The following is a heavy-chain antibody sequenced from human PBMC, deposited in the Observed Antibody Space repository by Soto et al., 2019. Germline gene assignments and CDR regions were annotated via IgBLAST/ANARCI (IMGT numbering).Heavy chain of an antibody. CDR2: ISYDGENQ. CDR3: VSPHSESSNAFDL. J-gene: IGHJ5*02. D-gene: IGHD3-10*01. V-gene: IGHV3-30*04. Sequence: PGGSLRLSCAASGFSFSHYAMHWVRQPPGKGLEWVALISYDGENQYFTDPVRGRFTISRDNSETAVYLEMNNLRLDDTATYYCVSPHSESSNAFDLWGQGTLVTVSS. CDR1: GFSFSHYA.